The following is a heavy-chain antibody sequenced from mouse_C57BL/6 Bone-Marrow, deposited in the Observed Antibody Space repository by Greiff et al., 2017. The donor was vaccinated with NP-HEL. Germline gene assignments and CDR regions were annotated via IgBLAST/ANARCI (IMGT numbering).Heavy chain of an antibody. CDR1: GFTFSDYG. J-gene: IGHJ3*01. CDR2: ISSGSSTI. CDR3: ARDGSSYKAWFAY. Sequence: DVKLVESGGGLVKPGGSLKLSCAASGFTFSDYGMHWVRQAPEKGLEWVAYISSGSSTIYYAATVTGRFTISRDNAKNTLFLQMTSVRSEDTAMYYCARDGSSYKAWFAYWGQGTLVTVSA. V-gene: IGHV5-17*01. D-gene: IGHD1-1*01.